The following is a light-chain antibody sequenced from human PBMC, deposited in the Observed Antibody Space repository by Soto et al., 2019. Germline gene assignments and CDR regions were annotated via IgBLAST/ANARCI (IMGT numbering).Light chain of an antibody. V-gene: IGKV1-5*03. Sequence: DIQMTQSPSTLSASVGDRVTITCRASQSIDSWLAWFQQKPGKAPKLLIYKASNLESEVPSRFSGSGSGTEFTLTISSQQPDDFATYYCHQYNGYSYTFGQGTKLEIK. CDR1: QSIDSW. J-gene: IGKJ2*01. CDR2: KAS. CDR3: HQYNGYSYT.